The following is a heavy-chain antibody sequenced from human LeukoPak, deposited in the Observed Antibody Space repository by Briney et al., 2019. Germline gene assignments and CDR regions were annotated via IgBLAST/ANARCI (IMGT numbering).Heavy chain of an antibody. CDR3: AKDDGRIAVAGTYTY. CDR1: GFTFSSYA. D-gene: IGHD6-19*01. Sequence: GGSLRLSCAASGFTFSSYAMSWVRQAPGKGLEWVSAISGSGGSTYYADSVKGRFTISRDNSKNTLYLQMNNLRAEDTAVYYCAKDDGRIAVAGTYTYWGQGTLVTVSS. CDR2: ISGSGGST. V-gene: IGHV3-23*01. J-gene: IGHJ4*02.